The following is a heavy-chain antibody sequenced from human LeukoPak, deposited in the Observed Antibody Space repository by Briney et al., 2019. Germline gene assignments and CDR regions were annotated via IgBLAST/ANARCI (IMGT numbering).Heavy chain of an antibody. CDR3: ARTRNVEMATTDLAYFDY. J-gene: IGHJ4*02. V-gene: IGHV1-2*02. CDR2: INPNSGGT. CDR1: GYTFTGYY. D-gene: IGHD5-24*01. Sequence: ASVKVSCKASGYTFTGYYMHWVRQAPGQGLEWMGWINPNSGGTNYAQKFQGRVTMTRDTSISAAYMELSRLRSDDTAVYYCARTRNVEMATTDLAYFDYWGQGTLVTVSS.